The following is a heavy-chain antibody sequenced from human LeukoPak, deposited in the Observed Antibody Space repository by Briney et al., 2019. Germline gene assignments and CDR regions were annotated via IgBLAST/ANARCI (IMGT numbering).Heavy chain of an antibody. CDR3: ARVVEDIVVVPAATKYYYYYYMDV. J-gene: IGHJ6*03. Sequence: SVKVSCKASGGTFSSYAISWVRHAPGQGLEWMGGIIPIFGTANYAQKFQGRVTITADESTSTAYMELSSLRSEDTAVYYCARVVEDIVVVPAATKYYYYYYMDVWGKGTTVTVSS. V-gene: IGHV1-69*13. CDR2: IIPIFGTA. D-gene: IGHD2-2*01. CDR1: GGTFSSYA.